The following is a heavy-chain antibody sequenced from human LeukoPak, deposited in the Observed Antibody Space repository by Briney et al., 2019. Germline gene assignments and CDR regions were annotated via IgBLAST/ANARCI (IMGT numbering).Heavy chain of an antibody. V-gene: IGHV4-34*01. D-gene: IGHD3-22*01. Sequence: SETLSLTCAVYGGSFSGYYWSWIRQPPGKGLEWIGEINHSGSTNYNPSLKSRVTISVDTSKNQFSLKLSSVTAADTAVYYCARVGSGYHLGGDYYYMDVWGKGTTVTVSS. CDR2: INHSGST. CDR3: ARVGSGYHLGGDYYYMDV. CDR1: GGSFSGYY. J-gene: IGHJ6*03.